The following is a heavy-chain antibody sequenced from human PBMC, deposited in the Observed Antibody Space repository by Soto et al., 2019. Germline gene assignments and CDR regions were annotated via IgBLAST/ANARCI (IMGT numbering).Heavy chain of an antibody. J-gene: IGHJ4*02. CDR1: GCYISSGGYY. CDR3: ARVTIPWYYFDN. Sequence: PXETLSLTCTVAGCYISSGGYYWSWVRQQPGKGLEWIGYIYYSGTAEYNPSLESRVAISLDPSKRHFSLRLNSVTAADTAVYYCARVTIPWYYFDNWGQGTLVTVSS. V-gene: IGHV4-31*03. D-gene: IGHD2-2*02. CDR2: IYYSGTA.